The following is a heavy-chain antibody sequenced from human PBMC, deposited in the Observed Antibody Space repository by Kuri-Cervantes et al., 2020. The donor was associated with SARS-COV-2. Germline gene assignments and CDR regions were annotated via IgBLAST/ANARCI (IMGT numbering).Heavy chain of an antibody. D-gene: IGHD3-22*01. CDR1: GYTFTSYD. J-gene: IGHJ4*02. Sequence: ASVKVSFKASGYTFTSYDINWVRQATGQGLEWMGWMNPNSGNTGYAQKFQGRVTITRNTSISTAYMELSSLRSEDTAVYYCARATHYDSSGYYYSFYYWGQGTLVTVSS. CDR2: MNPNSGNT. CDR3: ARATHYDSSGYYYSFYY. V-gene: IGHV1-8*03.